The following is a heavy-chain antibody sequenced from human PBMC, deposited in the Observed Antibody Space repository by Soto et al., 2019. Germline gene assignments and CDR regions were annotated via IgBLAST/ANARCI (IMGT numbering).Heavy chain of an antibody. CDR2: ISAYNGNT. Sequence: GASVKVSCKASGYTFTSYGISWVRQAPGQGLEWMGWISAYNGNTNYAQKLQGRVTMTTDTSTSTAYMELRSLRSDDTAVYYCARDGYYDSSGFPVAFDIWGQGTMVTVS. V-gene: IGHV1-18*01. CDR3: ARDGYYDSSGFPVAFDI. J-gene: IGHJ3*02. D-gene: IGHD3-22*01. CDR1: GYTFTSYG.